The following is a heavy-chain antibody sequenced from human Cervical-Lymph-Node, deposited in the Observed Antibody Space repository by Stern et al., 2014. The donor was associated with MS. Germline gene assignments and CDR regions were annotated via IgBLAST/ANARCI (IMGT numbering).Heavy chain of an antibody. CDR2: MNPNSGNT. CDR3: ARMGDFWSGYRLRYGMDV. Sequence: DQLVESGAEVKKPGASVKVSCKASGYTFTSYDINWVRQATGQGLEWMGWMNPNSGNTGYAQKFQGRVTMTRNTSISTAYMELSSLRSEDTAVYYCARMGDFWSGYRLRYGMDVWGQGTTVTVSS. J-gene: IGHJ6*02. V-gene: IGHV1-8*01. D-gene: IGHD3-3*01. CDR1: GYTFTSYD.